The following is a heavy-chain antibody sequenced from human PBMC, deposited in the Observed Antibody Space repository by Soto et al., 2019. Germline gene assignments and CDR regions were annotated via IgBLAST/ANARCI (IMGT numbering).Heavy chain of an antibody. CDR2: ISSSSSYI. V-gene: IGHV3-21*01. CDR3: AHIAVAGTDSAFDI. J-gene: IGHJ3*02. Sequence: GGSLRLSCAASGFTFSSYSMNRVRQAPGKGLEWVSSISSSSSYIYYADSVKGRFTIARDNAKNPLYLQMNSLRAEDTAVYYCAHIAVAGTDSAFDIWGQGTMVTVSS. CDR1: GFTFSSYS. D-gene: IGHD6-19*01.